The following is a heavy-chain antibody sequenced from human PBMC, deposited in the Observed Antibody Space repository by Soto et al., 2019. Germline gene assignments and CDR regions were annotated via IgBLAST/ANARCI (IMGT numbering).Heavy chain of an antibody. CDR3: ARGLYYYDSRGYWGY. CDR2: ISSSSSTI. V-gene: IGHV3-48*01. J-gene: IGHJ4*02. CDR1: GFTFSSYS. D-gene: IGHD3-22*01. Sequence: EVQLVESGGGLVQPGGSLRLSCAASGFTFSSYSMNWVRQAPGKGLEWVSYISSSSSTIYYADSVKGRFTISRDNAKNSLYLQMNSLRVEDTAVYYCARGLYYYDSRGYWGYWGQGTLVTVSS.